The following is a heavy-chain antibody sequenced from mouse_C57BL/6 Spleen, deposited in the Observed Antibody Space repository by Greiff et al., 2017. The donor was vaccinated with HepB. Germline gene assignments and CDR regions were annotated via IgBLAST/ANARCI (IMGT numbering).Heavy chain of an antibody. Sequence: QVQLQQSGAELVRPGASVTLSCKASGYTFTDYEMHWVKQTPVHGLEWIGAIDPETGGTAYNQKFKGKAILTADKSSSTAYMELRSLTSEDSAVYYCTRSSRRDMDYWGQGTSVTVSS. D-gene: IGHD1-1*01. CDR3: TRSSRRDMDY. CDR2: IDPETGGT. V-gene: IGHV1-15*01. CDR1: GYTFTDYE. J-gene: IGHJ4*01.